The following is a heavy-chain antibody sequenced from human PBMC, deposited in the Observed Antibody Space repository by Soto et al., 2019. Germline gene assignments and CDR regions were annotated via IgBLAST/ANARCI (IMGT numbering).Heavy chain of an antibody. CDR3: ARDGGAATIIDYRSIFDY. V-gene: IGHV1-46*01. CDR2: INPSGGRT. CDR1: GYTFTSYY. Sequence: ASVKVSCKASGYTFTSYYMHWVRQAPGQGREWMGIINPSGGRTSYAQKFQGRVTMTRDTSTSTVYMELSSLRSEDTAVYYCARDGGAATIIDYRSIFDYWGQGXLVTVYS. D-gene: IGHD5-12*01. J-gene: IGHJ4*02.